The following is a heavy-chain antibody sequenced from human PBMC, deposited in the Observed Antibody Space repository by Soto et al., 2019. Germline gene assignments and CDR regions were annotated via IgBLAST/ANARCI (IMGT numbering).Heavy chain of an antibody. D-gene: IGHD2-15*01. Sequence: PSETLSLTCAVYGGSFSGYYWSWIRQPPGKGLEWIGEINHSGSTNYNPSLKSRVTISVDTSKNQFSLKLSSVTAADTAVYYCARGIVVVVAATPKGYFDYWGQGTLVTVSS. CDR1: GGSFSGYY. V-gene: IGHV4-34*01. J-gene: IGHJ4*02. CDR3: ARGIVVVVAATPKGYFDY. CDR2: INHSGST.